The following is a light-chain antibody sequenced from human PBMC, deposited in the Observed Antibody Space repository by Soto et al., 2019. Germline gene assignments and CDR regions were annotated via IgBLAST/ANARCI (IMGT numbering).Light chain of an antibody. CDR3: RSYTNIDTWV. CDR1: SSDVGGYNY. CDR2: EVT. J-gene: IGLJ3*02. V-gene: IGLV2-14*01. Sequence: QSALTQPASVSGSPGQSITISCTGTSSDVGGYNYVSWYQQHPGQVPKLTIYEVTKRPSGVSSRFSGSKSGNTASLTISGLQAEDEADYYCRSYTNIDTWVFGGGTQLTVL.